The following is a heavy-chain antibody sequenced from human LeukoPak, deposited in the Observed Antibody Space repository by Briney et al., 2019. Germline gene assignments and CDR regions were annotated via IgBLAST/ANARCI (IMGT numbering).Heavy chain of an antibody. CDR1: GFTFSSYS. CDR2: ISSSSSYI. Sequence: GESLRLSCAASGFTFSSYSMSWVRPAPGKGLEWVSSISSSSSYIYYADSVKGRFTISRDNAKNSLYLEMNSLRAEDTAVYYCARDWYYYGSGSYWIDYWGQGTLVTVSS. J-gene: IGHJ4*02. V-gene: IGHV3-21*01. CDR3: ARDWYYYGSGSYWIDY. D-gene: IGHD3-10*01.